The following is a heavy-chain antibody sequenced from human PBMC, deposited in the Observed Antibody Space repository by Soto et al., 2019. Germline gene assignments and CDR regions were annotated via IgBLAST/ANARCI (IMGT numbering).Heavy chain of an antibody. D-gene: IGHD3-22*01. CDR1: GCTFSSYG. V-gene: IGHV3-30*18. J-gene: IGHJ1*01. Sequence: GGSVRLSCAASGCTFSSYGMHWVRQAPGKGLEWVAVISYDESNKYYADSVKGRFTISRDNSKNTLYLQMNSLRAEDTAVYYCTKGVVVITSYFQHWGQGTLVTVSS. CDR2: ISYDESNK. CDR3: TKGVVVITSYFQH.